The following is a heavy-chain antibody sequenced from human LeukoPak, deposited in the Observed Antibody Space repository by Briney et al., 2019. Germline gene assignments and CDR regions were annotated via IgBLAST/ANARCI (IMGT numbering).Heavy chain of an antibody. V-gene: IGHV3-23*01. CDR1: GFTFSIYA. CDR2: ISDGGGRT. J-gene: IGHJ4*02. Sequence: GGSLRLSCAASGFTFSIYAMRWVRQAPGKGLEWVSVISDGGGRTYYADSVKGRFTISRDNSKSTLYLQMNRLRAEDTAVYYCAKHGEAFCDSKTDYWGQGTLVTVSS. D-gene: IGHD3-10*01. CDR3: AKHGEAFCDSKTDY.